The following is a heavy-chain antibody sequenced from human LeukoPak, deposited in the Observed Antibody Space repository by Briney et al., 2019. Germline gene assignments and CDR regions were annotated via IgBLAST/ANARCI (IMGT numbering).Heavy chain of an antibody. J-gene: IGHJ4*02. Sequence: SETLSLTCTVSGGSISSTNYYWSWIRQPPGKGLEWIGYIYYSGSTNYNPSLKSRVTISVDTSKNQFSLKLSSVTAADTAVYYCARGDYGDYVFDYWGQGTLVTVSS. D-gene: IGHD4-17*01. CDR2: IYYSGST. CDR3: ARGDYGDYVFDY. CDR1: GGSISSTNYY. V-gene: IGHV4-61*01.